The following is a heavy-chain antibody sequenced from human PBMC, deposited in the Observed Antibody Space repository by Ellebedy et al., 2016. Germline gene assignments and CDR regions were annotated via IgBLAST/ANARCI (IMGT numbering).Heavy chain of an antibody. CDR3: AREFGLDY. D-gene: IGHD3-16*01. J-gene: IGHJ4*02. CDR2: IWYDGSNK. Sequence: GESLKISXAASGFTFSSYGMHWVRQAPGKGLEWVAVIWYDGSNKYYADSVKGRFTISKDNSKNTLYLQMNSLRAEDTAVYYCAREFGLDYWGQGTLVTVSS. V-gene: IGHV3-33*08. CDR1: GFTFSSYG.